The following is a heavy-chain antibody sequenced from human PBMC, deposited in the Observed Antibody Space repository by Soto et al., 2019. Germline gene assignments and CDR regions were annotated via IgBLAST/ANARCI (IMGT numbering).Heavy chain of an antibody. V-gene: IGHV4-61*01. CDR3: AKRRGEGYFDY. Sequence: SETLSLTCTVSGGSVSSGSYYWSWIRQPPGKGLEWIGYIYYSGSTNYNPSLKSRVTISVDNSKNTMYLQMNSLRAEDTAVYYCAKRRGEGYFDYWGQGTLVTVSS. CDR2: IYYSGST. J-gene: IGHJ4*02. CDR1: GGSVSSGSYY. D-gene: IGHD3-16*01.